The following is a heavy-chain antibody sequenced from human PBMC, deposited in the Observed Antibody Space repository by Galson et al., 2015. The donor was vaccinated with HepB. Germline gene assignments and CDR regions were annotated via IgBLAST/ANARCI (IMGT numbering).Heavy chain of an antibody. V-gene: IGHV3-21*04. D-gene: IGHD6-13*01. CDR2: ISSTSSHI. CDR1: GLTFRSYT. J-gene: IGHJ6*02. Sequence: SLRLSCAASGLTFRSYTMIWVRQAPGKGLEWVSSISSTSSHIYYADSVKGRFTISRDNAKNSLYLQMNSLRAEDTAVYYCARGGYSRNGLDVWGQGTTVTVSS. CDR3: ARGGYSRNGLDV.